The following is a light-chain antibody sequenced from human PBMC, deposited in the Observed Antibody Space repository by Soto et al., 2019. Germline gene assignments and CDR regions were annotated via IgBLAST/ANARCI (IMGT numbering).Light chain of an antibody. J-gene: IGLJ1*01. CDR2: DVS. V-gene: IGLV2-11*01. CDR1: SSDVGGYNY. CDR3: CSYAGSYTYV. Sequence: QSVLTQPRSVSGSPGQSVTISCTGTSSDVGGYNYVSWYQQHPGRAPKAMIYDVSKRPSGVPDRFSGSKSGNTASLTISGLQAEDEADYYCCSYAGSYTYVFGTGTKVTV.